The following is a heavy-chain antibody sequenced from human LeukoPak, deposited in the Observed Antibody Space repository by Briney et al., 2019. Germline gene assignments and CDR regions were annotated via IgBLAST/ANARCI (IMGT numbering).Heavy chain of an antibody. D-gene: IGHD3-9*01. CDR3: ARQGTLDYDILTALFDF. V-gene: IGHV4-39*01. J-gene: IGHJ4*02. CDR1: GGSFSNSDYY. CDR2: IYYSGTI. Sequence: SETLSLTCTVSGGSFSNSDYYWVWFRQPPGKGLEWIGSIYYSGTIYYNSSLKSRVTISVDTSKNQFSLELSSVTAADTAVYYCARQGTLDYDILTALFDFWGQGTLVTVSS.